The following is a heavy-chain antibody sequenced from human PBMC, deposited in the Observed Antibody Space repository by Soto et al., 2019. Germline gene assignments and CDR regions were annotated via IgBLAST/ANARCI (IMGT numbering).Heavy chain of an antibody. Sequence: GASVKVSCKASGYTFSSYGISWVRQAPGQGLEWMGWISVYNGNTKYAQKFQGRVTVSTDTSTSTAYMEVTSLRSDDTAVYYCARLHCSSISWAGRWFDPWGQRNPVTVSS. D-gene: IGHD2-2*01. CDR2: ISVYNGNT. V-gene: IGHV1-18*01. CDR3: ARLHCSSISWAGRWFDP. J-gene: IGHJ5*02. CDR1: GYTFSSYG.